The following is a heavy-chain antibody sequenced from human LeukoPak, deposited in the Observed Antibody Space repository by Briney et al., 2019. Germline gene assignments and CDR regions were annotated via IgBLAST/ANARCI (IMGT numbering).Heavy chain of an antibody. V-gene: IGHV1-8*01. CDR1: GYTFTSYD. Sequence: GASVKVSCKASGYTFTSYDVNWVRPATGQGLEWMGWVNPNSGNTAYAQNFQGRVTMTSDTSINTAYMELSSLRSEDTAVYYCARGAGTSSFDYWGQGTLVTVSS. CDR3: ARGAGTSSFDY. J-gene: IGHJ4*02. D-gene: IGHD6-6*01. CDR2: VNPNSGNT.